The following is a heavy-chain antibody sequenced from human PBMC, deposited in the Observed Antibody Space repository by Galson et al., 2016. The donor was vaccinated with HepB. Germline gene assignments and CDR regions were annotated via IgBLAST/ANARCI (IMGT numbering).Heavy chain of an antibody. D-gene: IGHD4-11*01. CDR1: GFTFSGST. Sequence: SLRLSCAASGFTFSGSTILWVRQASGKGLEWVGRVRGKTNSYSTAYTASVNGRFTISRDDSKDTAYLQMNSLKTEDTAVYYCASSTTPDHYYGMDVWGQGTTVTVSS. V-gene: IGHV3-73*01. J-gene: IGHJ6*02. CDR2: VRGKTNSYST. CDR3: ASSTTPDHYYGMDV.